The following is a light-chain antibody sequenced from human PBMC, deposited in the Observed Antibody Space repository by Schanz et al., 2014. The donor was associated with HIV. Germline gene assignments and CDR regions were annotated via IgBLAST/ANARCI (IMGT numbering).Light chain of an antibody. V-gene: IGLV2-11*01. Sequence: QSALTQPRSVSGSPGQSVTISCTGTSSDVADYNFVSWYQQHPGKAPKLMIYDVNKRPSGVPDRFSGSKSGNTASLAISGLQAEDEADYYCCSYAGSYTSLYVFGTGTKLTVL. CDR1: SSDVADYNF. CDR3: CSYAGSYTSLYV. CDR2: DVN. J-gene: IGLJ1*01.